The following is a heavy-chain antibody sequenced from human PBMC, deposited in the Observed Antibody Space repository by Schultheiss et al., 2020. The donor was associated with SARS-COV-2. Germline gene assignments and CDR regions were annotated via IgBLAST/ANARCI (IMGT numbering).Heavy chain of an antibody. CDR3: ATFPFAHYDSSRYPTN. J-gene: IGHJ4*02. CDR1: GYTFTSYG. Sequence: ASVKVSCKASGYTFTSYGISWVRQAPGQGLEWMGWISAYNGNTNYAQKLQGRVTMTEDTSTDTAYMELSSLRSEDTAVYYCATFPFAHYDSSRYPTNWGQGTLVTVSS. V-gene: IGHV1-18*01. CDR2: ISAYNGNT. D-gene: IGHD3-22*01.